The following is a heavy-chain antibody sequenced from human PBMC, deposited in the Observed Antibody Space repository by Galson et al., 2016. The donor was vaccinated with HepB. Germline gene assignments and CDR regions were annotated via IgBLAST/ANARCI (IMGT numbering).Heavy chain of an antibody. CDR1: RFTFSSYA. J-gene: IGHJ5*02. V-gene: IGHV3-23*01. D-gene: IGHD3-10*01. Sequence: SLRLSCAASRFTFSSYAVNWVRQAPGKGLEWVSAILNSGASTSYADSVKGRFTISRDNSKNTVYLQMNNLRAEDTAVYYCAECLWVRGVYPLDPWGQGTLVTVSS. CDR2: ILNSGAST. CDR3: AECLWVRGVYPLDP.